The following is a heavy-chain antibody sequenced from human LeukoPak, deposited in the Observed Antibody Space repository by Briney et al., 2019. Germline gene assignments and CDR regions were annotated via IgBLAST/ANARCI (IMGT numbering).Heavy chain of an antibody. J-gene: IGHJ4*02. V-gene: IGHV3-9*01. D-gene: IGHD3-22*01. CDR3: AKDRDYYYDSSGYFDY. CDR1: GFTFDDYA. CDR2: ISWNSGSI. Sequence: GGSLKLSCAASGFTFDDYAMHWVRQAPGKGLEWVSGISWNSGSIGYADSVKGRFTISRDNAKNSLYLQMNSLRAEDTALYYCAKDRDYYYDSSGYFDYWGQGTLVTVSS.